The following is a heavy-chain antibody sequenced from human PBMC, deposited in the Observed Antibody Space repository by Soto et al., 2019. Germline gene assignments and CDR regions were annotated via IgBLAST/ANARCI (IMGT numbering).Heavy chain of an antibody. V-gene: IGHV1-18*01. CDR3: ARDPRYYYDILTGYYPTTIGFDP. CDR1: GYTFTSYG. J-gene: IGHJ5*02. D-gene: IGHD3-9*01. Sequence: ASVKVSCKASGYTFTSYGISWVRQAPGQGLEWMGWISAYNGNTNYAQKLQGRVTMTTDTSTSTAYMELRSLRSDDTAVYYCARDPRYYYDILTGYYPTTIGFDPWGQGTLVTVSS. CDR2: ISAYNGNT.